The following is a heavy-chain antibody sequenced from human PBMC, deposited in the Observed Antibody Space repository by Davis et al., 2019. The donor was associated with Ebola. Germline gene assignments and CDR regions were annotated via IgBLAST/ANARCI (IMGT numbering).Heavy chain of an antibody. V-gene: IGHV3-7*02. Sequence: PGGSLRLSCAGSGFTFGDFWMHWVRQAPGKGLEWVADIKQDGSREYYVDSVKGRFTISRDNARNSVYLQMTSLRVEDTAVYYCSRALVTVPGGDYWGQGTLVTVSS. CDR3: SRALVTVPGGDY. CDR2: IKQDGSRE. CDR1: GFTFGDFW. D-gene: IGHD2-2*01. J-gene: IGHJ4*02.